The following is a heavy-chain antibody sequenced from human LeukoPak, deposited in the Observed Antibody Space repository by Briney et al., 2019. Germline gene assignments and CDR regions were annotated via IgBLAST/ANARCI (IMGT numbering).Heavy chain of an antibody. D-gene: IGHD2-8*02. V-gene: IGHV3-30*02. CDR1: GFTFSSYG. CDR2: IRYDGSNK. CDR3: ATYRQVLLPFES. J-gene: IGHJ4*02. Sequence: GGSLRLSCAASGFTFSSYGMHWVRQAPGKWLEWVAFIRYDGSNKYYADSVRGRFTISRDNSKSTLSLQMNSLRAEDTAIYYCATYRQVLLPFESWGQGTLVTVSS.